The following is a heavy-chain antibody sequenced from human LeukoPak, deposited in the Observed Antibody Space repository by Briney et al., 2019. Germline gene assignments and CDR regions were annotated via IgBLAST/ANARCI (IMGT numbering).Heavy chain of an antibody. D-gene: IGHD6-19*01. Sequence: GGSLRLSCAASGFAFGSYAMGWVRQAPGKGLEWVSAISGSDDSTYYADSVKGRFTISRDNSKNTLYLQMNSLRAEDTAVYYCAKDLQQWLFDYWGQGTLVTVSS. CDR1: GFAFGSYA. V-gene: IGHV3-23*01. CDR2: ISGSDDST. J-gene: IGHJ4*02. CDR3: AKDLQQWLFDY.